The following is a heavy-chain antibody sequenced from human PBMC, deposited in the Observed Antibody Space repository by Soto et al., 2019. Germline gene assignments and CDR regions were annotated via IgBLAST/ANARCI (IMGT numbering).Heavy chain of an antibody. CDR2: ISSSSSTI. D-gene: IGHD2-21*01. CDR1: GFTFSSYS. V-gene: IGHV3-48*02. Sequence: EVQLVESGGGLVQPGGSLRLSCAASGFTFSSYSMNWVRQAPGKGLEWVSYISSSSSTIYYADSVKGRFTISRDNAKNSLYLQMSSLRDEDTAVYYCARGGDGYPTDYWGQGTLVTVSS. CDR3: ARGGDGYPTDY. J-gene: IGHJ4*02.